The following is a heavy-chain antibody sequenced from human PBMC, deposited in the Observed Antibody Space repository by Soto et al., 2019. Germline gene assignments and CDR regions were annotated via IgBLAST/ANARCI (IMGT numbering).Heavy chain of an antibody. V-gene: IGHV3-23*01. CDR3: ARDKYASTWYGILRDYFYGADV. CDR2: ISGSGDST. CDR1: GITFSGYA. J-gene: IGHJ6*02. Sequence: EVQLLESGGGLVQPGGSLRLSCAVSGITFSGYAMSWVRQAPGKGLEWVSGISGSGDSTYYADSVKGRFTVSRDNSKNTLYLQMNSLRAEDTALYYCARDKYASTWYGILRDYFYGADVWGQGTTVTVSS. D-gene: IGHD6-13*01.